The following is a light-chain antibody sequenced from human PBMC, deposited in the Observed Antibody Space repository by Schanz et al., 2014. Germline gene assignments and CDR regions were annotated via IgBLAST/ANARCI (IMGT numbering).Light chain of an antibody. CDR3: FSYAGSNNLA. CDR1: SSDVGGYNL. Sequence: QFALTQPPSASGSPGQSVAISCTGTSSDVGGYNLVSWYQQHPGEAPKLIIYEVDKRPSGVPDRFSGSKSGNTASLTVSGLQAEDEADYYCFSYAGSNNLAFGGGTKLTVL. V-gene: IGLV2-8*01. CDR2: EVD. J-gene: IGLJ2*01.